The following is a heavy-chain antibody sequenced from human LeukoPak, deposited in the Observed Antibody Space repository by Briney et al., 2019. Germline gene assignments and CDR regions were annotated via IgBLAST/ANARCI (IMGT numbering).Heavy chain of an antibody. CDR2: IYYSGST. D-gene: IGHD5-24*01. Sequence: SETLSLTCTVSGGSISGYYWSWIRQPPGKGLEWIGYIYYSGSTNYNPSLKSRVTISVDTSKNQFSLKLSSVTAADTAVYYCARGVDGYNTNYFDYWGQGTLVTVSS. J-gene: IGHJ4*02. CDR1: GGSISGYY. V-gene: IGHV4-59*01. CDR3: ARGVDGYNTNYFDY.